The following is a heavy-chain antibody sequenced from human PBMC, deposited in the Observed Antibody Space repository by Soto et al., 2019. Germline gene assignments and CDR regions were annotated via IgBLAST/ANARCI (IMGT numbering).Heavy chain of an antibody. CDR1: GGSISSGGYS. CDR3: ARVKLRYFDWLLLPDWFDP. Sequence: ASETLSLTCAVSGGSISSGGYSWSWIRQPPGKGLEWIGYIYHSGSTYYNPSLKSRVTISVDRSKNQFSLKLSSVTAADTAVYYCARVKLRYFDWLLLPDWFDPWGQGTLVTVSS. CDR2: IYHSGST. D-gene: IGHD3-9*01. J-gene: IGHJ5*02. V-gene: IGHV4-30-2*01.